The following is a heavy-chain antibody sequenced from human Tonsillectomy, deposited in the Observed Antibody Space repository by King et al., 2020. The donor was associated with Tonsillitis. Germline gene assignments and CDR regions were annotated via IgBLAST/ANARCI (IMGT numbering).Heavy chain of an antibody. CDR3: AREPARITIFGVVSRTDAFDI. CDR1: GGSISSGSYY. J-gene: IGHJ3*02. V-gene: IGHV4-61*02. Sequence: VQLQESGPGLVKPSQTLSLTCTVSGGSISSGSYYWSWIRQPAGKGLEWIGRIYTSGSTNYNPSLKRGVTMSLDTSKNQFSLKLSSLTAADTAVYYFAREPARITIFGVVSRTDAFDIWGQGTMVTVSS. D-gene: IGHD3-3*01. CDR2: IYTSGST.